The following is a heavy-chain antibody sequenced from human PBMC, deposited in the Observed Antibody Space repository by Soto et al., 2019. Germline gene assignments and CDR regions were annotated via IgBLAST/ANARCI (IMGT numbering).Heavy chain of an antibody. V-gene: IGHV3-30*18. D-gene: IGHD3-10*01. CDR2: ISFDGSNK. CDR1: GFTFSSYG. Sequence: GGSLRLSCAASGFTFSSYGMHWVRQAPGKGLEWVAVISFDGSNKYYADSVKGRFTISRDNSKNTLYLQMNSLRAEDTAVYYCAKVQVRHYYYFGMGVWGQGTTVTVSS. CDR3: AKVQVRHYYYFGMGV. J-gene: IGHJ6*02.